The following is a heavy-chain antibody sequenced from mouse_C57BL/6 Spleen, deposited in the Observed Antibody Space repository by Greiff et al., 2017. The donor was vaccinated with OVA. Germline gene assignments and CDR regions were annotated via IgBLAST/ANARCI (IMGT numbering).Heavy chain of an antibody. CDR1: GYSITSGYY. Sequence: DVQLVESGPGLVKPSQSLSLTCSVTGYSITSGYYWYWIRQFPGNKLEWMGYISYDGSNNYNPSLKNRIPITRAPSKNQFFLKVNSVTTEDTATYYCARALLFFDVWGTGTTVTVSS. D-gene: IGHD1-1*01. V-gene: IGHV3-6*01. CDR2: ISYDGSN. CDR3: ARALLFFDV. J-gene: IGHJ1*03.